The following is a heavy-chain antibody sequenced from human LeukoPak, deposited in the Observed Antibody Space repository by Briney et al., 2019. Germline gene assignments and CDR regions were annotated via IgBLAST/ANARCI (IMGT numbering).Heavy chain of an antibody. V-gene: IGHV4-4*07. D-gene: IGHD3-10*01. CDR1: GGPITSYY. J-gene: IGHJ6*02. CDR3: ARGQTGVNFYYGLDV. CDR2: IYTSGST. Sequence: SETPSLTCTVSGGPITSYYWSRIRQPAGRGLEWIGRIYTSGSTNYNPSLKSRVTMSIHTSRNQFSLKLSSVTAADTAMYYCARGQTGVNFYYGLDVWGQGTTVTVSS.